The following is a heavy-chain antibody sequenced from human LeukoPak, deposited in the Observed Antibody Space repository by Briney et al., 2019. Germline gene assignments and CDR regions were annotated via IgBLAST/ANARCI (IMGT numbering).Heavy chain of an antibody. V-gene: IGHV3-23*01. J-gene: IGHJ3*02. D-gene: IGHD1-26*01. CDR1: GFTFSSYA. CDR3: AKHISGSYTFDI. CDR2: SGTSGGT. Sequence: GGSLRLSCAASGFTFSSYAITWVRQAPGKGLEWVSASGTSGGTYYADSVKGRFTISRDNSKNTVYMQMKSLRADDTAVYYCAKHISGSYTFDIWGQGTMVTVSS.